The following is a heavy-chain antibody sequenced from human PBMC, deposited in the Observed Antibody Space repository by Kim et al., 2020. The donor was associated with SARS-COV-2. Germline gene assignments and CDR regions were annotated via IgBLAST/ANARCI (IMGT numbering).Heavy chain of an antibody. J-gene: IGHJ5*02. CDR1: GGSISNYY. CDR3: ARDRALGDFWSGDNWFDP. CDR2: VYYSGST. Sequence: SETLSLTCSVSGGSISNYYWSWIRQPPGKGLEWIGYVYYSGSTNYNPSLKSRVTISVDTSKNQFSLKLNSVTAADAAVYYCARDRALGDFWSGDNWFDPWGQGTLVTVSS. V-gene: IGHV4-59*13. D-gene: IGHD3-3*01.